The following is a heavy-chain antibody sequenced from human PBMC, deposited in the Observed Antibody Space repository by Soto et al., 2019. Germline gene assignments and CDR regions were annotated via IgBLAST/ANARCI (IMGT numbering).Heavy chain of an antibody. CDR2: IYQSGVT. J-gene: IGHJ5*02. CDR1: GDSYSISTYS. V-gene: IGHV4-30-2*01. D-gene: IGHD6-19*01. CDR3: AGMPYTSVVRFDP. Sequence: PSETLSLTCTVSGDSYSISTYSWSWIRQPPGKALEWVGFIYQSGVTSYNPSLKSRVTISLDRSNNQCSLKLTSVTAADTAVYYCAGMPYTSVVRFDPWGPGTLVTVSS.